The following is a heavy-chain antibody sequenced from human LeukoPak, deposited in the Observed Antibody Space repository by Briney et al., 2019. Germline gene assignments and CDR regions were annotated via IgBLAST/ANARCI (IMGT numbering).Heavy chain of an antibody. V-gene: IGHV3-74*01. Sequence: PGGSLRLSCAASGFTFGSPWMHWVRQAPGKGLVWVSRINSDGSATAYADSVKGRFTISRDNAENTLYLQMNSLRAEDTAVYYCAKYETYYYDSSGYYYLDYWGQGTLVTVSS. D-gene: IGHD3-22*01. CDR2: INSDGSAT. CDR3: AKYETYYYDSSGYYYLDY. J-gene: IGHJ4*02. CDR1: GFTFGSPW.